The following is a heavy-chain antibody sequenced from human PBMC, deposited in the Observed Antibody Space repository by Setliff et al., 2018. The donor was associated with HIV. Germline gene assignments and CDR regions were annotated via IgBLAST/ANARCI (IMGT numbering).Heavy chain of an antibody. V-gene: IGHV3-23*01. J-gene: IGHJ4*02. D-gene: IGHD4-17*01. CDR2: ISGSGGVT. Sequence: GASLTLSCAASGFAFSASAMSWVRQAPGKGLEWVTDISGSGGVTYYADSVRGRFTVSRDNSGRTLYLQINSLRAEDTAIYYGAKARTTVTSALDSWGQGTLVTVSS. CDR1: GFAFSASA. CDR3: AKARTTVTSALDS.